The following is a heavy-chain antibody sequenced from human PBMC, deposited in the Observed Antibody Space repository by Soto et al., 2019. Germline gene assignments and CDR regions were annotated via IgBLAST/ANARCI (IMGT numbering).Heavy chain of an antibody. Sequence: SSETLSLTCAVYGGSFSGYYWSWIRQPPGKWLEWIGEINHSGSTNYNPSLKSRVTISVDTSKNQFSLKLSSVTAADTAVYYCARVGGYYYGSGSYAFWFDPWGQGTLVTV. D-gene: IGHD3-10*01. J-gene: IGHJ5*02. V-gene: IGHV4-34*01. CDR3: ARVGGYYYGSGSYAFWFDP. CDR2: INHSGST. CDR1: GGSFSGYY.